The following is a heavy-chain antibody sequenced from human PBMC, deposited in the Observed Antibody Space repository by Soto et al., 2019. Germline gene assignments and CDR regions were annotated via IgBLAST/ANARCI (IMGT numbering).Heavy chain of an antibody. V-gene: IGHV1-69*02. CDR2: IIPILGIA. D-gene: IGHD4-17*01. CDR3: AAGEGDYVIYYSGMDV. Sequence: QVQLVQSGAEVKKPGSSVKVSCKASGGTFSSYTISSVRQAPGQGLEWMGRIIPILGIANYAQKFQGRVTITADKSTSIAYMEMSSLRSEDTAVYYCAAGEGDYVIYYSGMDVWGQATTVTVSS. CDR1: GGTFSSYT. J-gene: IGHJ6*02.